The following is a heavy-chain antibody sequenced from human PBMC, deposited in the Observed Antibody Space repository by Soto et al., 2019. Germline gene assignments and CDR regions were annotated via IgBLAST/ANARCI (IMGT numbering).Heavy chain of an antibody. CDR1: GYTFISYY. D-gene: IGHD2-8*02. J-gene: IGHJ5*02. CDR2: INPSGGTT. V-gene: IGHV1-46*03. CDR3: ARSWWGTDRLMAYNWLGP. Sequence: QVQLVQSGAEVKKPGASVKVSCKASGYTFISYYTHWVRQAPGQGLEWMGMINPSGGTTKYAEKFQGSVTPTRDTSTSTVYMELSSLRSEDTAVYYCARSWWGTDRLMAYNWLGPWGQGTLVTVSS.